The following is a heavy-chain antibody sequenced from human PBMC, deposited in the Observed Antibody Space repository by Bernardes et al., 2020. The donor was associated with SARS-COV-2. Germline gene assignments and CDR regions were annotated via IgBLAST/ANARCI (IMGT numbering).Heavy chain of an antibody. V-gene: IGHV3-30*03. CDR3: ARDNSIDY. CDR2: ISYDGKEK. D-gene: IGHD1-20*01. Sequence: GGSLRLSCAASGISFSSYGFHWVRQAPGKGLEWVAAISYDGKEKYYADSVKGRFTLSRENSRNTVYLQMDSLTTEDTAVYYCARDNSIDYWGQGTLVTVSS. CDR1: GISFSSYG. J-gene: IGHJ4*02.